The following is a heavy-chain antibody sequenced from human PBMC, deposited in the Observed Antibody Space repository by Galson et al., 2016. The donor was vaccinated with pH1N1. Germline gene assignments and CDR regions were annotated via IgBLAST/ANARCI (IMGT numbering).Heavy chain of an antibody. Sequence: CAISGDSVSSNSATWNWIRQSPSRGLEWQGRTYYRSKWYNDYAESVKSRIIISPDTSKNQLSLQLNSVTPADTAVYYCARGVIDYDFWSGYQDHAAFDIWGQGTMFIVSS. CDR1: GDSVSSNSAT. D-gene: IGHD3-3*01. CDR3: ARGVIDYDFWSGYQDHAAFDI. V-gene: IGHV6-1*01. J-gene: IGHJ3*02. CDR2: TYYRSKWYN.